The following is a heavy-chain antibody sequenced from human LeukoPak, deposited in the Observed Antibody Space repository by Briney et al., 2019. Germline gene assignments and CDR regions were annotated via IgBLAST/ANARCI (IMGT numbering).Heavy chain of an antibody. J-gene: IGHJ4*02. D-gene: IGHD3-16*01. Sequence: ASVTVSFKASGYTFTVYYMHWVRQAPGQGLEWVGWINHNSGGTNYAQKFQGRVTMTRDTSISTAYMELSRLRSDDTAVYYCATGGVVSNSFDSWGQGTLVTVSS. CDR3: ATGGVVSNSFDS. V-gene: IGHV1-2*02. CDR1: GYTFTVYY. CDR2: INHNSGGT.